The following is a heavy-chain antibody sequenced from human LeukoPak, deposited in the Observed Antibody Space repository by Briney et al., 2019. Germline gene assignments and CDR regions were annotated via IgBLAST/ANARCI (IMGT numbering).Heavy chain of an antibody. J-gene: IGHJ4*02. CDR3: AKDVNWFGELLSSYFDY. CDR1: GFTFSSYA. V-gene: IGHV3-23*01. D-gene: IGHD3-10*01. CDR2: ISGSGGST. Sequence: PGGSLRLSCAASGFTFSSYAMSWVRQAPGKGLEWVSAISGSGGSTYYADSVRGRFTISRDNSKNTLNLQMNSLRAEDTAVYYCAKDVNWFGELLSSYFDYWGQGTLVTVSS.